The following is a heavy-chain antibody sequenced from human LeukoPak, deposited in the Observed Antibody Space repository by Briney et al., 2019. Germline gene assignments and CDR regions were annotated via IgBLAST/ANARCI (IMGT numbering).Heavy chain of an antibody. CDR2: IYYSGST. Sequence: SETLSLTCTVSGGSVSSGSYYWSWIRQPAGKGLEWIGYIYYSGSTNYNPSLKSRVTISVDTSKNQFSLKLSSVTAADTAVYYCARVRRGSYYVYYFDYWGQGTLVTVSS. CDR1: GGSVSSGSYY. J-gene: IGHJ4*02. D-gene: IGHD1-26*01. CDR3: ARVRRGSYYVYYFDY. V-gene: IGHV4-61*01.